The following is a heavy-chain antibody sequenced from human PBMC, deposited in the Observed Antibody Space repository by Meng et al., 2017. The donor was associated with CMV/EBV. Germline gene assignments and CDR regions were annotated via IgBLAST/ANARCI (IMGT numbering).Heavy chain of an antibody. V-gene: IGHV4-59*01. CDR3: ARGLRNYYDSSGPAYYFDY. J-gene: IGHJ4*02. D-gene: IGHD3-22*01. CDR1: GGSISSYY. CDR2: IYYSGST. Sequence: ESLKISCTVSGGSISSYYWSWIRQPPGKGLEWIGYIYYSGSTNYNPSLKSRVTISVDTSKNQFSLKLSSVTAADTAVYYCARGLRNYYDSSGPAYYFDYWGQGTLVTVSS.